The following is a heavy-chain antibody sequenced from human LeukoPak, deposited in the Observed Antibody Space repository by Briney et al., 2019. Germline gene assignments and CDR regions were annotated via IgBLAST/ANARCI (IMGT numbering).Heavy chain of an antibody. CDR2: INQGGSGK. CDR1: GFTVSSNY. D-gene: IGHD2-21*02. CDR3: ARDLSGGDSPPDY. V-gene: IGHV3-7*01. Sequence: PGGSLRLSCAASGFTVSSNYMSWVRQAPGKGLEWVANINQGGSGKYYLDSVKGRFTISRDNAKDSLYLQMNSLRPEDTAVYYCARDLSGGDSPPDYWGQGTLVTVSS. J-gene: IGHJ4*02.